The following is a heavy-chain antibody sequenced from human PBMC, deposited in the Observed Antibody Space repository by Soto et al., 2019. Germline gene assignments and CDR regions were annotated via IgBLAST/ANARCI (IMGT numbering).Heavy chain of an antibody. CDR3: ASGGPYYDFWSGYYPHLPDGMDV. V-gene: IGHV1-69*13. J-gene: IGHJ6*02. Sequence: SVKVSCKASGGTFSSYAISWVRQAPGQGLEWMGGIIPIFGTANYAQKFQGRVTITADESTSTAYMELSSLRSEDTAVYYCASGGPYYDFWSGYYPHLPDGMDVWGQGTTVTVSS. D-gene: IGHD3-3*01. CDR2: IIPIFGTA. CDR1: GGTFSSYA.